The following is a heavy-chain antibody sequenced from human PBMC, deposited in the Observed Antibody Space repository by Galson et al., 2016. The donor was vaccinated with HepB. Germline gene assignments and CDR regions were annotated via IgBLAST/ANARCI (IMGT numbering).Heavy chain of an antibody. CDR1: GDSISNDYW. CDR2: IYQTGSA. J-gene: IGHJ4*02. D-gene: IGHD1-26*01. CDR3: SRGTLGTTATMAFDY. Sequence: SETLSLTCAVSGDSISNDYWWTWVRQSPEKGLEWIGEIYQTGSANYNPSFTRRATLSIDKSKNQFSLSLASVTAADTALYFCSRGTLGTTATMAFDYWGQGTLVTGSS. V-gene: IGHV4-4*02.